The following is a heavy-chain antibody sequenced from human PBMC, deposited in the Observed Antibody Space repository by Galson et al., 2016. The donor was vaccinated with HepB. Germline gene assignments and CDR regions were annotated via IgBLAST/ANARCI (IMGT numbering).Heavy chain of an antibody. CDR3: ARVSPVDLLDY. J-gene: IGHJ4*02. D-gene: IGHD4-23*01. CDR1: GGTFNNYA. V-gene: IGHV1-69*13. Sequence: SVKVSCKASGGTFNNYAINWVRQAPGQGLEWMGGIFPIFNTSNYAQKFQGRVTITADESTSTAYMELISLRSEDTAVSYCARVSPVDLLDYWGQGTLVTVSS. CDR2: IFPIFNTS.